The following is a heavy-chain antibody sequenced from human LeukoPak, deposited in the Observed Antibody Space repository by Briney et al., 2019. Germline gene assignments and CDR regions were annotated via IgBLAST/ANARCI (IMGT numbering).Heavy chain of an antibody. CDR3: ARTADFGEYDP. CDR2: VKPNYGGT. D-gene: IGHD3-10*01. J-gene: IGHJ5*02. CDR1: GYTFTGYY. V-gene: IGHV1-2*02. Sequence: ASVKVSCKASGYTFTGYYMHWVRQAPGQGLEWMGWVKPNYGGTSNAQKFQGRVTITSDTSISTAYMELRRLRSDDEAVSYCARTADFGEYDPWGQGTLVTVSS.